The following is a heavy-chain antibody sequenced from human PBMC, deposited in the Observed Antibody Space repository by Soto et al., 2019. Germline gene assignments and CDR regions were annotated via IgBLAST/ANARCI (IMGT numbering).Heavy chain of an antibody. CDR1: GYSFTSYW. J-gene: IGHJ6*02. CDR2: IYPGDSDT. V-gene: IGHV5-51*01. CDR3: ARRGATRDYYYYGMDV. Sequence: ASVKVSCKGSGYSFTSYWIGWVRQLPGKGLEWMGIIYPGDSDTRYSPSFQGQVTISADKSISTAYLQWSSLKASDTAMYYCARRGATRDYYYYGMDVWGQGTTVTVSS. D-gene: IGHD1-26*01.